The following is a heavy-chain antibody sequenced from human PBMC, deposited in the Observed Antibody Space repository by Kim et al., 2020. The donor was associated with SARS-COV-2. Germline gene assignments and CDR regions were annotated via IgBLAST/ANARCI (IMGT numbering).Heavy chain of an antibody. CDR3: ANPRQPDY. J-gene: IGHJ4*02. CDR2: T. V-gene: IGHV3-23*05. Sequence: TAYGDSVKGRFTISRDNSKNTLYLQMSSLRVEDTAIYYCANPRQPDYWGQGTLVTVSS. D-gene: IGHD6-13*01.